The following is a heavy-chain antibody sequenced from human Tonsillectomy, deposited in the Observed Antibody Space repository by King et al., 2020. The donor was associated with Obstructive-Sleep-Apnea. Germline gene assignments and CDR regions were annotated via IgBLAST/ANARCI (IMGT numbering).Heavy chain of an antibody. Sequence: QLVQSGAEVKKPGASLRISCKGSGYIFTTYWITWVRQMPGKGLEWMGRIDPTDSYTNYSPSLQGHVTISADKSSSTAFLQWSTLKASDTAMYYCARSTGNYEWFDPWGQGTLVTVSS. V-gene: IGHV5-10-1*01. CDR1: GYIFTTYW. J-gene: IGHJ5*02. CDR2: IDPTDSYT. D-gene: IGHD1-7*01. CDR3: ARSTGNYEWFDP.